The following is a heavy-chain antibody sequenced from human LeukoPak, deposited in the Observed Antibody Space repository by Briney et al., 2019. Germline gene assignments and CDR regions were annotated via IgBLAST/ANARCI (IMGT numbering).Heavy chain of an antibody. V-gene: IGHV3-48*01. CDR1: GFTFSSYS. D-gene: IGHD4-17*01. CDR2: ISSSSGNI. Sequence: PGGSLRLSCAASGFTFSSYSMNWVRQAPGKGLEWVSYISSSSGNIYYADSVKGRFTISRDNAKTSLYLQMNSLRAEDTAVYYCAKLRGLNSPFDYWGQGTLVTVSS. J-gene: IGHJ4*02. CDR3: AKLRGLNSPFDY.